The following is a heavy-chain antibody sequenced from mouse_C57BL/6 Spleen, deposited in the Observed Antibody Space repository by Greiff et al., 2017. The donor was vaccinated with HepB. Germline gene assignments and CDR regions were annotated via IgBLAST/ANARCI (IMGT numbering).Heavy chain of an antibody. J-gene: IGHJ1*03. V-gene: IGHV1-18*01. D-gene: IGHD1-1*01. Sequence: EVQLQQSGPELVKPGASVKIPCKASGYTFTDYNMDWVKQSHGKSLEWIGDINPNNGGTIYNQKFKGKATLTVDKSSSTAYMELRSLTSEDTAVYYGARTYYYGSNWYFDVWGTGTTVTVSS. CDR3: ARTYYYGSNWYFDV. CDR1: GYTFTDYN. CDR2: INPNNGGT.